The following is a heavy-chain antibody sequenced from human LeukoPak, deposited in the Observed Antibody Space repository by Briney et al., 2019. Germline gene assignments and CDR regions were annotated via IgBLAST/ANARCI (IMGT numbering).Heavy chain of an antibody. CDR2: IYYSGST. CDR1: GGSISSYY. J-gene: IGHJ4*02. CDR3: ARYFSGSTNMWYLDF. V-gene: IGHV4-59*08. D-gene: IGHD3-3*01. Sequence: SETLSLTCTVSGGSISSYYWGWIRQPPGNRLEIIGYIYYSGSTTRYNPSLQSRVTISIDTSKSLFSLNLSSVTAADTALYYCARYFSGSTNMWYLDFWGQGTLVTVSS.